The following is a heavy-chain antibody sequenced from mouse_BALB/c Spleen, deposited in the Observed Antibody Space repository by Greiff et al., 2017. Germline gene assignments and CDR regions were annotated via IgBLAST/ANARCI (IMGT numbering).Heavy chain of an antibody. Sequence: EVQGVESGPGLVKPSQSLSLTCTVTGYSITSDYAWNWIRQFPGNKLEWMGYISYSGSTSYNPSLKSRISITRDTSKNQFFLQLNSVTTEDTATYYCAREETSAWFAYWGQGTLVTVSA. CDR3: AREETSAWFAY. CDR2: ISYSGST. CDR1: GYSITSDYA. D-gene: IGHD3-1*01. V-gene: IGHV3-2*02. J-gene: IGHJ3*01.